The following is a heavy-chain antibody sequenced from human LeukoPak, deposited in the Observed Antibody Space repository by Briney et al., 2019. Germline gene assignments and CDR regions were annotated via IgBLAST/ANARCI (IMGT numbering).Heavy chain of an antibody. D-gene: IGHD6-13*01. CDR2: IYYTGST. J-gene: IGHJ4*02. Sequence: SDTLSLTCTLTGRSISSYYWRWLRQPPGKGLEWLGYIYYTGSTNYSPSLKSRVTISVDTSKNQFSLKLSSVTAADTAVYYCASQQLSQLYYFDNWGQGTLVTVSS. CDR3: ASQQLSQLYYFDN. V-gene: IGHV4-59*07. CDR1: GRSISSYY.